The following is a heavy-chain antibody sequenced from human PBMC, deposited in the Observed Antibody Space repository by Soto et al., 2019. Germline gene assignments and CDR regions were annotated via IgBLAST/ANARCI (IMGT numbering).Heavy chain of an antibody. D-gene: IGHD2-15*01. CDR2: VNPNSGGT. V-gene: IGHV1-2*04. J-gene: IGHJ6*02. Sequence: QVQLVQSGAEVKKPGASVKVSCKASGYTFTDYYIHWVRQAPGQGLEWMGWVNPNSGGTNYAQKFQGWVTMTRDTSXSTVYMELSSLKSDDMAVYYCAREGAATANYGMDVWGQGTTVTVSS. CDR3: AREGAATANYGMDV. CDR1: GYTFTDYY.